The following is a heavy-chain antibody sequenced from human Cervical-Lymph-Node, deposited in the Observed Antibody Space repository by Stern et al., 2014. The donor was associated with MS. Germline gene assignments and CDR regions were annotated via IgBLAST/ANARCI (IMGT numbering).Heavy chain of an antibody. Sequence: QVQLQESGPGLVKPSQTLSLTCTVSGGSISSGSYYWSWIRQPAGKGLEWIGYTYPGGPPIYTPPLEGRVTISVDTSKNQFSLNLISVAAADTAIYYCASVSGSAEFYGMDVWGQGTTVTVSS. CDR2: TYPGGPP. CDR1: GGSISSGSYY. J-gene: IGHJ6*02. D-gene: IGHD3-10*01. V-gene: IGHV4-61*02. CDR3: ASVSGSAEFYGMDV.